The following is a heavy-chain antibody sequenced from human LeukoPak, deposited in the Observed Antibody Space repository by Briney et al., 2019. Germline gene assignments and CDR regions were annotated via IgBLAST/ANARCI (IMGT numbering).Heavy chain of an antibody. J-gene: IGHJ4*02. CDR2: IKQDGSEK. CDR1: GFTFSDYW. V-gene: IGHV3-7*05. D-gene: IGHD3-10*01. CDR3: TRDRGSQDY. Sequence: GGSLRLSCAASGFTFSDYWMDWVRQAPGKGLEWVANIKQDGSEKYYVDSVKGRFTISRDNAMNSLYLQMNSLRAEDTAVYYCTRDRGSQDYWGQGALVTVSS.